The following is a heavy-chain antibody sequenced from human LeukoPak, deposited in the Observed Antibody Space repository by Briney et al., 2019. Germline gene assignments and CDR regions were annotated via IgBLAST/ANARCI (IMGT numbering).Heavy chain of an antibody. CDR2: LFDSVNT. CDR3: ATIKRGSIFGYFDI. CDR1: GGSISSHY. Sequence: SETLSLTCTVSGGSISSHYWSWIRQPPGKGLEWIAYLFDSVNTKDNPSLQSRLTLSAATSKNQFSLRLSSVTAAATAVYYCATIKRGSIFGYFDIWGQGIKVTVSS. V-gene: IGHV4-59*11. J-gene: IGHJ4*02. D-gene: IGHD5-18*01.